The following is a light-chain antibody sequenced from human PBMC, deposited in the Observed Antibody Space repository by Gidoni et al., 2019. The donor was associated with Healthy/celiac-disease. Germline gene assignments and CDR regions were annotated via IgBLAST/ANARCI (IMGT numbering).Light chain of an antibody. Sequence: EIVLTQSPATLSLSPGERATLSCSASQSVSSYLAWYQQKPGQAPRLLIYAASNRATGIPARFSGSGSGTDFTLTISSLEPEDFAVYYCQQRSNWPLTFGGGTKVEIK. CDR2: AAS. CDR1: QSVSSY. CDR3: QQRSNWPLT. V-gene: IGKV3-11*01. J-gene: IGKJ4*01.